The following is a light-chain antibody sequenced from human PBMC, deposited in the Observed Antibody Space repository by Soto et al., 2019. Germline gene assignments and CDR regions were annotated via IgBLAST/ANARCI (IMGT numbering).Light chain of an antibody. Sequence: DIQMTQSPSTLSASVGDRVTITCRASQSISSWLAWYQQKPGKAPKLLIYKASSLESGVPSRFSDSGSGTEFTLTISSLQPDDFATYYCQQYNSYPLTFGGGTKV. CDR3: QQYNSYPLT. J-gene: IGKJ4*01. CDR2: KAS. CDR1: QSISSW. V-gene: IGKV1-5*03.